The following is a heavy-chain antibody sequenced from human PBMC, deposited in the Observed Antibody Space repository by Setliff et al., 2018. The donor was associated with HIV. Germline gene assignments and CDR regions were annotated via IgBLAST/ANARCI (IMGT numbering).Heavy chain of an antibody. Sequence: ASVKVSCKASGYTFNTYYVHWVRQAPGQGLEWMGLINPSGDFTFYAQKFQGRVIMTRDTSANTVYMELSSLRSEDTAFYYCARSAHDSETGYWGQGTLVTVSS. CDR2: INPSGDFT. D-gene: IGHD5-12*01. CDR1: GYTFNTYY. J-gene: IGHJ4*02. V-gene: IGHV1-46*02. CDR3: ARSAHDSETGY.